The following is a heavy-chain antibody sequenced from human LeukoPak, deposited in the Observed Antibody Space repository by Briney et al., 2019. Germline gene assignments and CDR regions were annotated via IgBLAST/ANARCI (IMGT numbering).Heavy chain of an antibody. CDR2: IYYTGST. J-gene: IGHJ4*02. CDR3: ARDGDSSGHDY. V-gene: IGHV4-39*07. CDR1: GGSISSSSDY. Sequence: SETLSLTCTVSGGSISSSSDYWGWIRQPPGKGLEWIGSIYYTGSTYYNPSLKSRVTIFVDTSKNQFSLKLSSVTAADTAVYYCARDGDSSGHDYWGQGTLVTVSS. D-gene: IGHD3-22*01.